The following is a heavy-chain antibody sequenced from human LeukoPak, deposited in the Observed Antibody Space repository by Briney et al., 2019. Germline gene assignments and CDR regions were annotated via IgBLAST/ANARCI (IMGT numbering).Heavy chain of an antibody. D-gene: IGHD6-6*01. CDR1: GYTFTSYG. J-gene: IGHJ6*02. CDR2: ISAYNGKT. V-gene: IGHV1-18*01. Sequence: ASVKVSCKASGYTFTSYGISWVRQAPGQGLEWMGWISAYNGKTNYAQKLQGRVTMTTDTSTSTAYMELRSLRSDDTAVYYCASPPSISSSYYYYDMDVWGQGTTVTVSS. CDR3: ASPPSISSSYYYYDMDV.